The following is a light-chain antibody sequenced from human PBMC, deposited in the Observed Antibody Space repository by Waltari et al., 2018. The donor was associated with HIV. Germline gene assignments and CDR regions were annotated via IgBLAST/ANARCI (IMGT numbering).Light chain of an antibody. Sequence: SYVVSQPPSVSVAPGQTDRMTCVGNNVGSKGVHWYQKKPDQAPILVIYYDRDRPSGIPGRFSGSNFGNTATLTSTSVEAGDEADYYCQVWDSSSDHRGVFGGGTKLTVL. CDR1: NVGSKG. CDR3: QVWDSSSDHRGV. J-gene: IGLJ3*02. V-gene: IGLV3-21*04. CDR2: YDR.